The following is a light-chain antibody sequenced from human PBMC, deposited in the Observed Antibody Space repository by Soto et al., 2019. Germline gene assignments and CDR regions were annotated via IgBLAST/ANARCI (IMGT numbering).Light chain of an antibody. CDR1: QSVSSSY. V-gene: IGKV3-20*01. J-gene: IGKJ1*01. CDR3: QQYGSSPYVT. CDR2: GAS. Sequence: EIVLTQSPGTLSLSPGERATLSCRASQSVSSSYLAWYQQKPGQAPRLLIYGASSRATGIPDRFSGSGSGTDFTLTISRLEPEDFAVYYCQQYGSSPYVTFGKGTKVEIK.